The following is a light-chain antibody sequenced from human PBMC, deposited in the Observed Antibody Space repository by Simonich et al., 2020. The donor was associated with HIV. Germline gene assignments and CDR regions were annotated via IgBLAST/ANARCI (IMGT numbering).Light chain of an antibody. J-gene: IGKJ1*01. V-gene: IGKV1-39*01. CDR2: AAS. CDR3: QQSYSSLWT. CDR1: QSISRY. Sequence: DIQMTQSPSSLSASVGDSVTITCRASQSISRYLNGYQQKPGKAPKLMIYAASSLQSGVPSRFSGSGSGTDFTLTISSLQHEDFATYYCQQSYSSLWTFGQGTKVEIK.